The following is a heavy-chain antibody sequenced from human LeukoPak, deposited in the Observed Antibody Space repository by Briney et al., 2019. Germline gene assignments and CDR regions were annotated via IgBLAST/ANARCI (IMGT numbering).Heavy chain of an antibody. Sequence: GGSLRLSCAASGFTFSSYSMNWVRQAPGKGLEWVSSISSSSSYIYYADSVKGRFTISRDNAKNSLYRQMNSLRAEGTAVYYCARAPGGISLPDYWGQGTLVTVSS. CDR3: ARAPGGISLPDY. CDR2: ISSSSSYI. CDR1: GFTFSSYS. D-gene: IGHD3-16*01. J-gene: IGHJ4*02. V-gene: IGHV3-21*01.